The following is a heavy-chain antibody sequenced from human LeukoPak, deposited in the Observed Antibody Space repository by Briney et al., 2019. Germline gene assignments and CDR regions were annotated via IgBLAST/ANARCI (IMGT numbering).Heavy chain of an antibody. CDR3: ARDLRGSYYAD. V-gene: IGHV3-53*01. CDR1: GFTVSSNY. Sequence: GGSLILSCAASGFTVSSNYMSWVRQAPGKGLEWVSVIYSGGSTYYADSVKGRFTISRDNSKNTLYLQMNSLRAEDTAVYYCARDLRGSYYADWGQGTLVTVSS. J-gene: IGHJ4*02. D-gene: IGHD1-26*01. CDR2: IYSGGST.